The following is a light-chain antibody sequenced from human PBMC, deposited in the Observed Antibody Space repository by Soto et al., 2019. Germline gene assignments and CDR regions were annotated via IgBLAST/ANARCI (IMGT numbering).Light chain of an antibody. V-gene: IGKV3-15*01. CDR2: DAS. CDR1: QSVGRN. Sequence: IVMTQSPVTLSVPPGERATLSCRASQSVGRNVAWYQQKPGQAPRLLMYDASNRATGIPARFSGSGSGTEFTLIISRLQSDDFAVYSCQQFNKWPPVFGPGTTVDIK. CDR3: QQFNKWPPV. J-gene: IGKJ3*01.